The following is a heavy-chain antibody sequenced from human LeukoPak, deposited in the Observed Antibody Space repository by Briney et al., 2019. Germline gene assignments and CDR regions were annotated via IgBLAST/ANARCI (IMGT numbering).Heavy chain of an antibody. D-gene: IGHD3-10*01. CDR3: ARYYSGSGSYLHFDY. J-gene: IGHJ4*02. V-gene: IGHV4-59*01. CDR2: IYYSGST. Sequence: SETLSLTCTVSGGSISSYYWSWIRQPPGKGLEWIGYIYYSGSTNYNPSLKSRVTISVDTSKNQFSLKLSSVTAADTAVYYCARYYSGSGSYLHFDYWGQGTLVTVSS. CDR1: GGSISSYY.